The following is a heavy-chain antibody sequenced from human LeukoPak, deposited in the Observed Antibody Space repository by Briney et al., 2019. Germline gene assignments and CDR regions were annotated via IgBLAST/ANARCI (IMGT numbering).Heavy chain of an antibody. CDR2: ISYDGSNK. Sequence: GGSLRLSCAASGFTFSSYAMHWVRQAPGKGLEWVAVISYDGSNKYYADSVKGRFTISGDNSKNTLYLQMNSLRAEDTAVYYCARDYSLNYFDYWGQGTLVTVSS. CDR3: ARDYSLNYFDY. V-gene: IGHV3-30-3*01. D-gene: IGHD2-15*01. J-gene: IGHJ4*02. CDR1: GFTFSSYA.